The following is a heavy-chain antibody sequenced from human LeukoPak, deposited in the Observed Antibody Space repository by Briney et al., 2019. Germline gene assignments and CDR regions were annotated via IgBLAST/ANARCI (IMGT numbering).Heavy chain of an antibody. CDR1: GFTFSSYA. J-gene: IGHJ4*02. D-gene: IGHD2-8*01. CDR2: ISYDGSNK. CDR3: ARDVYYGRYFDY. V-gene: IGHV3-30*04. Sequence: PGRSLRLSCAASGFTFSSYAMHWVRQAPGKGLEWVAVISYDGSNKYYADSVKGRFTISRDNSKNTLYLQMNSLRAEDTAVYYCARDVYYGRYFDYWGQGTLVTVSS.